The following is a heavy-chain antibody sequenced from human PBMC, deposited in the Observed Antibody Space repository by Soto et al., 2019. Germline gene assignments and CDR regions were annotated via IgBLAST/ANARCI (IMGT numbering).Heavy chain of an antibody. Sequence: GGSLRLSCAASGFNFGSFAMPWVRQAPGKGLQWVSRINSDGSSTSYADSVKGRFTISRDNAKNTLYLQMNSLRAEDTAVYYCARDPEKQAAGSYYYYGMDVWGQGT. CDR1: GFNFGSFA. J-gene: IGHJ6*02. V-gene: IGHV3-74*01. CDR3: ARDPEKQAAGSYYYYGMDV. D-gene: IGHD6-13*01. CDR2: INSDGSST.